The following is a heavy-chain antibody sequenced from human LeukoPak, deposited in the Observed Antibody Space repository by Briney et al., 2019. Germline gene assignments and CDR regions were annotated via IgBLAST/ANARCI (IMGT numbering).Heavy chain of an antibody. J-gene: IGHJ4*02. D-gene: IGHD6-19*01. Sequence: GRSLRLSCAASGFILSTYGMHWVRQAPGKGLEWVAYIWHDGSKEYYADSVKGRLTISRDSSNNTLYLQMNSLRAEDTAVYYCARLGFGGSGWFFDYWGQGTLVTVSS. CDR3: ARLGFGGSGWFFDY. CDR2: IWHDGSKE. V-gene: IGHV3-33*01. CDR1: GFILSTYG.